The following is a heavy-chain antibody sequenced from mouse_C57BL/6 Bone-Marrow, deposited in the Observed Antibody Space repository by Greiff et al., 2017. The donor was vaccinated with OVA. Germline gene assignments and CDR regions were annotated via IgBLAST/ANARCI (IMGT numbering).Heavy chain of an antibody. D-gene: IGHD1-1*01. V-gene: IGHV1-12*01. CDR2: T. CDR3: ARDYYGSFFAY. Sequence: TSYNQKFKGKATLTVDKSSSTAYMQLSSLTSEDSAVYFCARDYYGSFFAYWGQGTLVTVSA. J-gene: IGHJ3*01.